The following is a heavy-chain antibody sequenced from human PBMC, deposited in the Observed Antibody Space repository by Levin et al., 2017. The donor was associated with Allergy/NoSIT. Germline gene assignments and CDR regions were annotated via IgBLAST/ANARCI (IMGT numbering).Heavy chain of an antibody. J-gene: IGHJ4*02. Sequence: GESLKISCKASGSTFTGYYMHWVRQAPGQGLEWMGWINPNSGGTNYAQKFQGRVTMTRDTSISTAYMELSRLRSDDTAVYYCARAVAGTASEIRSWGQGTLVTVSS. CDR3: ARAVAGTASEIRS. D-gene: IGHD6-19*01. V-gene: IGHV1-2*02. CDR1: GSTFTGYY. CDR2: INPNSGGT.